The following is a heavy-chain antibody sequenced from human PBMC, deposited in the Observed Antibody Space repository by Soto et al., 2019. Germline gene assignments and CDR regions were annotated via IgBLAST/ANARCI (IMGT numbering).Heavy chain of an antibody. V-gene: IGHV3-23*01. D-gene: IGHD6-19*01. CDR3: VKSRSQGIAVAGLDY. CDR2: ISGSGGST. J-gene: IGHJ4*02. Sequence: EVQLLESGGGLVQPGGSLRLSCAASGFTFSSYAMSWVRQAPGKGLEWVSAISGSGGSTYYADSVKGRFTISRDNSKNTLYLQMNSLRAEDTAVYYCVKSRSQGIAVAGLDYWGQGTLVTVSS. CDR1: GFTFSSYA.